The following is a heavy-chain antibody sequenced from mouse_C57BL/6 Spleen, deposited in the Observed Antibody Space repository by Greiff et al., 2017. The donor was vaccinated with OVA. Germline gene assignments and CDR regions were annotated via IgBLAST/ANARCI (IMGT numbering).Heavy chain of an antibody. CDR1: GYTFTSYW. CDR3: ARKGRVPHYFDY. J-gene: IGHJ2*01. D-gene: IGHD5-1*01. V-gene: IGHV1-55*01. CDR2: IYPGSGST. Sequence: QVQLKQSGAELVKPGASVKMSCKASGYTFTSYWITWVKQRPGQGLEWIGDIYPGSGSTNYNEKFKSKATLTVDTSSSTAYMQLSSLTSEDSAVNYCARKGRVPHYFDYWGQGTTLTVSS.